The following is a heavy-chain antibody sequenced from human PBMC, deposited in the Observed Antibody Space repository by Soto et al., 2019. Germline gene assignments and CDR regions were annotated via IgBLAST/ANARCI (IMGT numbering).Heavy chain of an antibody. CDR2: IHYSGSI. CDR3: AREDDGGDRDYYGLDV. CDR1: GGSISYEYYH. D-gene: IGHD2-21*02. J-gene: IGHJ6*02. V-gene: IGHV4-30-4*08. Sequence: QVQLQQSGPGLVKPSQNLSLTCTVSGGSISYEYYHWTWIRQSPGKGLEWIGYIHYSGSIIYNPSFKSRVTISVDTSKNQFSLQLSSVTAADTAVYFCAREDDGGDRDYYGLDVWGQGTTVTVSS.